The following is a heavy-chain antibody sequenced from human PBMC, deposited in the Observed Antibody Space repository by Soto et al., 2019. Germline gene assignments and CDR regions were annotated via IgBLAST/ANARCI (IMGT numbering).Heavy chain of an antibody. D-gene: IGHD2-2*01. V-gene: IGHV3-53*01. CDR1: GFTVSNTY. Sequence: VSLRLSCAASGFTVSNTYMTWVRQPPGKGLECVSVIYTAGGTNYADSVKGRFIISRDNSKNTLYLQMNSLRAEDTAVYYCARALPVAKGGFDPWGQGTMVTVYS. CDR2: IYTAGGT. CDR3: ARALPVAKGGFDP. J-gene: IGHJ5*02.